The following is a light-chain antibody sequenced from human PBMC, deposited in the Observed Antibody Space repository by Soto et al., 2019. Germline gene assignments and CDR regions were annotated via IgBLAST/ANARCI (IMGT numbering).Light chain of an antibody. J-gene: IGKJ1*01. CDR1: QSAYSTY. CDR3: QHYGSSPST. Sequence: EIALTQSPGTLSLSPGDTATLSCRASQSAYSTYLAWYQHKVGQAPRLLIYVASTRATGITDRFSGSGSVTDFTLTIRRLEPEDFAVYYCQHYGSSPSTFGQGTKVEVK. CDR2: VAS. V-gene: IGKV3-20*01.